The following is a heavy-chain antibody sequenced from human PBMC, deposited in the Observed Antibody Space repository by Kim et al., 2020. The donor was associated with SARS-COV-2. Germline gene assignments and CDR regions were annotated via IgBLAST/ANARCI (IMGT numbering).Heavy chain of an antibody. CDR2: INHSGAT. D-gene: IGHD3-3*01. CDR1: VGSFSGYH. V-gene: IGHV4-34*01. Sequence: SETLSLSCAVYVGSFSGYHWSWIRQPPGKGLEWIGEINHSGATKYNPSLKSRVALSVDTSKNQFSLRLNSVTAADTAVYFCARGRAGVVPSPILGIGPHYEYYAMDVCGQGTTVTVSS. J-gene: IGHJ6*02. CDR3: ARGRAGVVPSPILGIGPHYEYYAMDV.